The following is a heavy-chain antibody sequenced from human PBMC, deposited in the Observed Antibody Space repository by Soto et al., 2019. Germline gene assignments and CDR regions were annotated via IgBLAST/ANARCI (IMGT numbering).Heavy chain of an antibody. D-gene: IGHD6-19*01. CDR3: ARCTVDTIVTSGWCHYLDP. CDR1: GFTFSSSA. J-gene: IGHJ5*02. V-gene: IGHV3-23*01. Sequence: GGSLRLSCAASGFTFSSSAMSWVRQAPGKGLEWVSAVSGSGGTTYYADSVRGRFTISRDNSKNTLYLQMRAEDTAIYFCARCTVDTIVTSGWCHYLDPWGQGTLVTVSS. CDR2: VSGSGGTT.